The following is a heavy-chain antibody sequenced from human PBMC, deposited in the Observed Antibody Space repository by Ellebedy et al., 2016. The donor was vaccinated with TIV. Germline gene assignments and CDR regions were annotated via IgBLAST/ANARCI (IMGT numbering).Heavy chain of an antibody. J-gene: IGHJ4*02. CDR1: GGSISSSNW. V-gene: IGHV4-4*02. CDR3: ARGKPPLGSSGYYYFDY. Sequence: MPSETLSLTCAVSGGSISSSNWWSWVRQPPGKGLEWIGEINHSGSTNYNPSLKSRVTISVDTSKNQFSLKLSSVTAADTAVYYCARGKPPLGSSGYYYFDYWGQGTLVTVSS. D-gene: IGHD3-22*01. CDR2: INHSGST.